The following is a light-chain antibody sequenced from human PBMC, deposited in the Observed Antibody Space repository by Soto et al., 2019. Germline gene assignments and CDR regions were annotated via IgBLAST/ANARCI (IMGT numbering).Light chain of an antibody. V-gene: IGKV3D-15*01. CDR2: DAS. Sequence: EIVMPQAPGTLSFSPGERATLSCRASQSVDNDLAWYQQKPGQPPRLLIYDASTRATGIPARFSGSQSGTEFTLTISSLLSEDFAVYSCQQYNNWPLTFGGGTKVDI. CDR3: QQYNNWPLT. J-gene: IGKJ4*01. CDR1: QSVDND.